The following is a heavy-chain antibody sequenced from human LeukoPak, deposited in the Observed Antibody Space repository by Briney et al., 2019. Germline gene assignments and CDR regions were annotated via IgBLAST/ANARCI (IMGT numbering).Heavy chain of an antibody. Sequence: GSSVKVSCKASGGTFSSYTISWVRQAPGQGLEWMGRIIPILGIANYAQKFQGRVTITADKSTSTAYMELSSLRSEDTPVYSCARDSRGYSYGYPAYNWFDPWGQGTLVTVPS. CDR3: ARDSRGYSYGYPAYNWFDP. CDR1: GGTFSSYT. J-gene: IGHJ5*02. CDR2: IIPILGIA. D-gene: IGHD5-18*01. V-gene: IGHV1-69*04.